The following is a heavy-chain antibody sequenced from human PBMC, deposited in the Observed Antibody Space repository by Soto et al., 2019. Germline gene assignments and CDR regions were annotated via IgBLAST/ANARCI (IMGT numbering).Heavy chain of an antibody. J-gene: IGHJ4*02. CDR1: GFTFSISA. D-gene: IGHD6-13*01. CDR2: ISGSGGST. Sequence: LRLSCAASGFTFSISAMSWVRQAPGKGLEWVSAISGSGGSTYYADSVKGRFTISRDNSKNTLYLQMNSLRAEDTAVYYCAKDRIAEYYFDYWGQETLVTVSS. V-gene: IGHV3-23*01. CDR3: AKDRIAEYYFDY.